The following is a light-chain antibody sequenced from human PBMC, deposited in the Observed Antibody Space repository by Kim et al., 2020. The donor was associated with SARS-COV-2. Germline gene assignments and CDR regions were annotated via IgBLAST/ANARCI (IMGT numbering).Light chain of an antibody. CDR3: SSYTSSNTFYV. CDR1: SSDVGGYNY. J-gene: IGLJ1*01. Sequence: QSITISCTGTSSDVGGYNYVSWYQHHPGKAPKLMIYDVSKRPSGVSNRFSGSKSGNTASLTISGLQAEDEADYYCSSYTSSNTFYVFGTGTKVTVL. V-gene: IGLV2-14*03. CDR2: DVS.